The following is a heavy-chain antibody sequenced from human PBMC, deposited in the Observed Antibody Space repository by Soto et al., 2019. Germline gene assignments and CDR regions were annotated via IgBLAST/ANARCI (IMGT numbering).Heavy chain of an antibody. Sequence: QVQLVQSGPEVKMPGASVKVSCKTSGYIFTAYGLAWLRQAPGQRPEWMGWVSTNDDRTNYAQKFQGRVTMTTDRSTTTKSMELRSLRPDDTAVYYCARELNTESSAYCSFAFWGQGTLVTVSS. V-gene: IGHV1-18*01. CDR1: GYIFTAYG. J-gene: IGHJ4*02. CDR2: VSTNDDRT. D-gene: IGHD3-22*01. CDR3: ARELNTESSAYCSFAF.